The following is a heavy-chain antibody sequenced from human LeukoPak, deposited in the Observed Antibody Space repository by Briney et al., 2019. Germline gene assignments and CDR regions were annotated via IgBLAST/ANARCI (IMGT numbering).Heavy chain of an antibody. CDR3: ARFSEQQLNEQNWFDP. V-gene: IGHV4-4*02. J-gene: IGHJ5*02. CDR2: IYYSGST. Sequence: KASGTLSLTCAVSGGSISSGSWWSWVRQPPGKGLEWIGYIYYSGSTNYNPSLKSRVTISVDTSKNQFSLKLSSVTAADTAVYYCARFSEQQLNEQNWFDPWGQGTLVTVSS. D-gene: IGHD6-13*01. CDR1: GGSISSGSW.